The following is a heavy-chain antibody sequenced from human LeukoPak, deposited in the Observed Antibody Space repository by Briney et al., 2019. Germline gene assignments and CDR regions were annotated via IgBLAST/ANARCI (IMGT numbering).Heavy chain of an antibody. J-gene: IGHJ6*02. CDR1: GGSISSYY. CDR3: AGGGFLEWLPGGYYYGMDV. Sequence: PSETLSLTCTVSGGSISSYYWSWIRQPAGKGLEWIGRIYTSGSTNYNPSLKSRVTMSVDTSKNQFSLKLSSVPAADTAVYYCAGGGFLEWLPGGYYYGMDVWGQGTTVTVSS. CDR2: IYTSGST. D-gene: IGHD3-3*01. V-gene: IGHV4-4*07.